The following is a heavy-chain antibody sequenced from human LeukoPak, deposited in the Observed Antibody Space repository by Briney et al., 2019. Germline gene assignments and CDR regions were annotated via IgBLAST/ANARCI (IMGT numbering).Heavy chain of an antibody. CDR2: IKQDGSEK. Sequence: PGGSLRLSCAASGFTFSSYWMSWVRQAPGKGLEWVANIKQDGSEKYYVDSVKGRFTISRDNAKNSLYLQMNSLRAEDTAVYYCAKDVAYYYGSGWYYMDVWGKGTTVTISS. CDR3: AKDVAYYYGSGWYYMDV. J-gene: IGHJ6*03. CDR1: GFTFSSYW. V-gene: IGHV3-7*01. D-gene: IGHD3-10*01.